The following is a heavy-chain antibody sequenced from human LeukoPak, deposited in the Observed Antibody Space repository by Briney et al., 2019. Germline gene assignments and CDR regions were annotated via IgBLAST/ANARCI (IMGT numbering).Heavy chain of an antibody. CDR2: ITSSSNYI. CDR3: ARDPAGASSSWYYFDN. CDR1: GFTLSGYS. Sequence: GGSLRLSCAASGFTLSGYSMTWVRQAPGKGLVCVSFITSSSNYIYYADSVKGRFTISRDTAKNSLYLQMSSLRTEDTAMYYCARDPAGASSSWYYFDNWGQGTLVTVSS. V-gene: IGHV3-21*04. J-gene: IGHJ4*02. D-gene: IGHD6-13*01.